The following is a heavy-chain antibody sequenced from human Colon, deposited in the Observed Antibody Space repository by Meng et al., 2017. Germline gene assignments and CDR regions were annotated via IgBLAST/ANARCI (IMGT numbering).Heavy chain of an antibody. CDR1: GDSISSSSYY. V-gene: IGHV4-39*01. CDR2: VYYDGST. CDR3: ARFAGNYVWGNSRYIF. Sequence: QLQLQESGPGLVKPSETLSLTCIVSGDSISSSSYYWGWIRQTPGKELDWIASVYYDGSTYSNPSLTSLKSRLTISIDTSKNQFSLRLSSVTAADTAVYFCARFAGNYVWGNSRYIFWGRGTLVTVSS. D-gene: IGHD3-16*02. J-gene: IGHJ4*02.